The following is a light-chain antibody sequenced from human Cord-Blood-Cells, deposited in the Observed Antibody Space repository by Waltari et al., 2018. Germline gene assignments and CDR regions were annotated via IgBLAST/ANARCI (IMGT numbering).Light chain of an antibody. V-gene: IGKV1-5*03. CDR1: QSISSW. CDR3: QQYNSYT. Sequence: DIQMTQSPSTLSASVGDRVTITCRASQSISSWLAWYQQKPGKAPKLLIYKASSLERGVPSRFSGSGSGTEFTLTISSLQPDYFATYYCQQYNSYTFGQGTKVEIK. J-gene: IGKJ1*01. CDR2: KAS.